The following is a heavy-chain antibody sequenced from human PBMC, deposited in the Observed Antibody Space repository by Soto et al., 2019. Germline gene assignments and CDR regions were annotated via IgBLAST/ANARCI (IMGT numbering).Heavy chain of an antibody. V-gene: IGHV1-18*01. D-gene: IGHD6-25*01. CDR2: ISAYNGNT. Sequence: ASVKVSCKASGYSFTSYGIGWVRQAPGQGLEWMGWISAYNGNTKYAQKVQDRVTMTTDTSTSTAYMELRSLRSDDTALYYCARAGIAAAAPTAGYWGQGTLVTVSS. J-gene: IGHJ4*02. CDR3: ARAGIAAAAPTAGY. CDR1: GYSFTSYG.